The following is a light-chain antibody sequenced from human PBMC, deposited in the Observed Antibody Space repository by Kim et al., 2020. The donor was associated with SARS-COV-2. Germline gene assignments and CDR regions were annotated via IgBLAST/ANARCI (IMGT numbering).Light chain of an antibody. Sequence: VSPGERATLSCRASQSVSSNLAWYQQKPAPAPRLLINGAATRATAIPARFSGSGSGTEFTLTISSLQYEDYAVYYCQQYNNRPRTFGQGTKVDIK. CDR3: QQYNNRPRT. J-gene: IGKJ1*01. CDR2: GAA. CDR1: QSVSSN. V-gene: IGKV3-15*01.